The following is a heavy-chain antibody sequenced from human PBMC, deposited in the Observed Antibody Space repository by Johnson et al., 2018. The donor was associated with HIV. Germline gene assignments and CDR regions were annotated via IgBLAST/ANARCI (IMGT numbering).Heavy chain of an antibody. V-gene: IGHV3-30*04. CDR1: GFTFSSYV. Sequence: QVQLVESGGGLVQPGGSLRLSCAAAGFTFSSYVMSWVRQAPGTGLESVAVISYDGSNKYYADSVKGRFTISSDNAKNTLYLQMNSLRAEDTAASAWARGDRATYYRRGAFDIWGQGKMVTVAS. D-gene: IGHD1-26*01. J-gene: IGHJ3*02. CDR3: ARGDRATYYRRGAFDI. CDR2: ISYDGSNK.